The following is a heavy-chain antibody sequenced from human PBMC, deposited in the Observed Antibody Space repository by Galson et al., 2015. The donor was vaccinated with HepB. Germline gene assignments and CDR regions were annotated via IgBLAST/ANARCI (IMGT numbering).Heavy chain of an antibody. CDR3: TRAQVTRILEYFDY. CDR2: IWYDGSQK. D-gene: IGHD3-22*01. V-gene: IGHV3-33*01. J-gene: IGHJ4*02. CDR1: ALTFSSYG. Sequence: SLRLSCAASALTFSSYGMRWVRQAPGKGLEWVAGIWYDGSQKSYGDSVKGRFTISRDNSKNTLYLQMNSLRAEDTAVYYCTRAQVTRILEYFDYWGQGTLVTVSS.